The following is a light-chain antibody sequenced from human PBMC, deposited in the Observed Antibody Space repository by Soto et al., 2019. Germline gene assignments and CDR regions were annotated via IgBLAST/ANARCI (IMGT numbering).Light chain of an antibody. CDR2: DAS. CDR3: QQRSNWTPIT. J-gene: IGKJ5*01. CDR1: QSVSSY. Sequence: EIRLIPSPARVSLTAGERATLSCRASQSVSSYLAWYQQKPGQAPRLLIYDASNRATGIPARFSGSGYGKDCILTISSLSPEHFAGYYCQQRSNWTPITFGQGARRGI. V-gene: IGKV3-11*01.